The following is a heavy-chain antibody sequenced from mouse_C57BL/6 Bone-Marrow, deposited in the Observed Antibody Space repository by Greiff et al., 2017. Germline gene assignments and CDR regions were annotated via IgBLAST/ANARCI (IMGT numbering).Heavy chain of an antibody. V-gene: IGHV7-3*01. D-gene: IGHD2-5*01. CDR3: ARYLYYSNPYFDY. J-gene: IGHJ2*01. CDR2: IRNKANGYTT. Sequence: EVKVVESGGGLVQPGGSLSLSCAASGFTFTDYYMSWVRQPPGKALEWLGFIRNKANGYTTKYSASVKGRFTISRDTSQSILYLQMNALRAEDSATYYCARYLYYSNPYFDYWGQGTTLTVSA. CDR1: GFTFTDYY.